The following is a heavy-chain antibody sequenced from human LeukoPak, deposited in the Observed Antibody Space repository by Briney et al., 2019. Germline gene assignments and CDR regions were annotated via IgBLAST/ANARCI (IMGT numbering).Heavy chain of an antibody. D-gene: IGHD6-13*01. CDR2: IYYSGNT. V-gene: IGHV4-38-2*02. CDR3: ARSGLYSRVRWSFDP. Sequence: SETLSLTCTVSGYSISSGYCWGWIRQPPGKGLEWIGSIYYSGNTYSNPSLKSRVIISVDTSKSQFSLKLSSVTAADTAVYYCARSGLYSRVRWSFDPWGQGTLVTVSS. J-gene: IGHJ5*02. CDR1: GYSISSGYC.